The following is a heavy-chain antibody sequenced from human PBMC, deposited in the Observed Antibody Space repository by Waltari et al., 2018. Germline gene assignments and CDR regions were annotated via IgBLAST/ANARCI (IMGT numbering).Heavy chain of an antibody. Sequence: DTLSLTCGVSGYSISSGYYWGWIRQPPGKGLEWIGSIYHRGSKYYNPSLKSRVTISVDTSKNQFSLKLSSVTAADTAVYYCARHPDYGSGRFSYWGQGTLVTVSS. CDR3: ARHPDYGSGRFSY. CDR1: GYSISSGYY. CDR2: IYHRGSK. D-gene: IGHD3-10*01. V-gene: IGHV4-38-2*01. J-gene: IGHJ4*02.